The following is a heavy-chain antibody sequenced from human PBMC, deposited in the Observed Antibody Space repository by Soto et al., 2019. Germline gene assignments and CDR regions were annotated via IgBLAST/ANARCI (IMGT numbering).Heavy chain of an antibody. CDR3: AEGREGAKPKYDFGL. CDR2: ISYDGSNK. Sequence: ILSCAASGFNVNSDYMNWVRQAPGKGLEWVAIISYDGSNKYYADSVRGRFTVSRDNSKNTLYLQMNSLRAEDTAVYYCAEGREGAKPKYDFGLWGQGTLVPV. CDR1: GFNVNSDY. D-gene: IGHD2-2*01. V-gene: IGHV3-30*18. J-gene: IGHJ4*01.